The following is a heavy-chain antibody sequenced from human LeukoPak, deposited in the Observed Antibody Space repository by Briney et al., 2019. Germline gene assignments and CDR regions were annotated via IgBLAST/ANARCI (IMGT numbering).Heavy chain of an antibody. D-gene: IGHD3-10*01. Sequence: GGSLRLSCAASGFTFSSYSMNWVRQAPGKGLEWVSYISSSSSTIYYADSVKGRFTISRDNSKNTLYLQMNSLRVEDTAVYYCAKLAKYFYGSETYYFFEHWGQGTPVTASS. CDR3: AKLAKYFYGSETYYFFEH. J-gene: IGHJ4*02. CDR1: GFTFSSYS. V-gene: IGHV3-48*01. CDR2: ISSSSSTI.